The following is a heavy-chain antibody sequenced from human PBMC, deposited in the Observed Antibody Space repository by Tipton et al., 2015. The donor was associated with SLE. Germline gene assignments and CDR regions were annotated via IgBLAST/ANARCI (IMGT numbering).Heavy chain of an antibody. V-gene: IGHV3-74*01. J-gene: IGHJ6*03. Sequence: GSLRLSCAASGFTFSSYWMHWVRQAPGKGLVWVSRINSDGSSTSYADSVKGRFTISRDNAKNTLYLQMNSLRAEDTAVYYCARDGRQLLPSFYYYYMDVWGKGTTVTVSS. CDR1: GFTFSSYW. D-gene: IGHD2-2*01. CDR2: INSDGSST. CDR3: ARDGRQLLPSFYYYYMDV.